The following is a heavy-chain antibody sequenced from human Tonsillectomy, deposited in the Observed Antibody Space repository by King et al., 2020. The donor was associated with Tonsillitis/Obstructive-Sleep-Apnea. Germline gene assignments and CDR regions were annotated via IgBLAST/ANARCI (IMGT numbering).Heavy chain of an antibody. J-gene: IGHJ4*02. CDR3: ASGMSGDYAWGSYRYEDY. Sequence: QLVQSGSELKKPGASVKVSCKASGYSFTSYAINWVRQAPGQGLEWMGWINTNTGNPTYAQGFTGRFVFSLDTSVGTAYLQISSLKTEESAVYYCASGMSGDYAWGSYRYEDYWGQGTLVTVSA. CDR2: INTNTGNP. V-gene: IGHV7-4-1*02. CDR1: GYSFTSYA. D-gene: IGHD3-16*02.